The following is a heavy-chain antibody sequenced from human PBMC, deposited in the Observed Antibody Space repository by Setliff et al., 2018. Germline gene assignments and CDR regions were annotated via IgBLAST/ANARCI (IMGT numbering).Heavy chain of an antibody. CDR1: RGSINSHY. CDR2: IFGSGST. Sequence: SETLSLTCTVSRGSINSHYWSWIRQPAGKGLEWIGRIFGSGSTNYNPSLKSRVTMSIDTSKNQFFLKVRSVIAADTAVYYCARDRGSNNSPEDFDYWGLGTLVTVSS. V-gene: IGHV4-4*07. J-gene: IGHJ4*02. D-gene: IGHD1-1*01. CDR3: ARDRGSNNSPEDFDY.